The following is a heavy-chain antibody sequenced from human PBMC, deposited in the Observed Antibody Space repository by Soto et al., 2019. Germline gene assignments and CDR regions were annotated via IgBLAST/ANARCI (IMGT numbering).Heavy chain of an antibody. CDR3: AKDIGLKYGSSSPTTWGACYYYYGMDV. CDR2: ISWDGGST. J-gene: IGHJ6*02. V-gene: IGHV3-43D*04. Sequence: PGGSLRLSCAASGFTFDDYAMHWVRQAPGKGLEWVSLISWDGGSTYYADSVKGRFTISRDNSKNSLYLQMNSLRAEDTALYYCAKDIGLKYGSSSPTTWGACYYYYGMDVWGQGTTVTVSS. D-gene: IGHD6-6*01. CDR1: GFTFDDYA.